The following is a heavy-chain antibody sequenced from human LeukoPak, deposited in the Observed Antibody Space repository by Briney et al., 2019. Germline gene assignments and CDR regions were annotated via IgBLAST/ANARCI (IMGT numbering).Heavy chain of an antibody. D-gene: IGHD6-19*01. CDR1: GFTFRDYY. CDR2: ISSSGTTI. CDR3: ARDSSGWYHWFDP. J-gene: IGHJ5*02. Sequence: PGGSLRLSCAASGFTFRDYYMSWIRQAPGKALEWVSYISSSGTTIYYADSVKGRFTISRDNNKNSLHLQMNSLRVEDTAIYYCARDSSGWYHWFDPWGQGTLVTVSS. V-gene: IGHV3-11*04.